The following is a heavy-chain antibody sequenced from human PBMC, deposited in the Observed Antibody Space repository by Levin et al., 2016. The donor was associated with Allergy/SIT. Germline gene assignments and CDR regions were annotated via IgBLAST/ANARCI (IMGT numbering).Heavy chain of an antibody. CDR3: ARHPPSGYNYGYYFDY. Sequence: SETLSLTCVVSGDSISSSNWWSWVRQPPGKGLEWIGEIYYSGNTNYNPSLKSRVIISLDKSNQFSLKLSSVTAADTAVYYCARHPPSGYNYGYYFDYWGQGTLVTVSS. CDR1: GDSISSSNW. D-gene: IGHD5-18*01. V-gene: IGHV4-4*02. J-gene: IGHJ4*02. CDR2: IYYSGNT.